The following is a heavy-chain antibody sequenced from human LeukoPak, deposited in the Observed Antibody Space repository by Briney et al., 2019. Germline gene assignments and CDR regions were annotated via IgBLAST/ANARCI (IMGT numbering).Heavy chain of an antibody. Sequence: SQTLSLTCAISGDSVSSNSAAWNWIRQSPSRGLEWLGRTYYRSNWYNDYAVSVKSRITINSDTSKNQFSLQLNSVSPEDTAVYYCATHARGAHDAFDIWGQGTMVTVSS. J-gene: IGHJ3*02. CDR2: TYYRSNWYN. D-gene: IGHD2-2*01. CDR1: GDSVSSNSAA. V-gene: IGHV6-1*01. CDR3: ATHARGAHDAFDI.